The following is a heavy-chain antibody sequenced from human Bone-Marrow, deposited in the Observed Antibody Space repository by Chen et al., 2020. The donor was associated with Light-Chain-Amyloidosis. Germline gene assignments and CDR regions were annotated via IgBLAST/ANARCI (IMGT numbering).Heavy chain of an antibody. CDR3: ARRRDGYNFDY. V-gene: IGHV5-51*01. D-gene: IGHD5-12*01. CDR1: GYTFPNYW. Sequence: EVQLEQSGPEVKKPGESLKISCKGSGYTFPNYWIGWVRQMPGKGLEWMGVIYPDDPDARYRPSVEGQVTISADKSITAAYLQWRSLNASDTAMYYCARRRDGYNFDYWGQGTLVTVSS. J-gene: IGHJ4*02. CDR2: IYPDDPDA.